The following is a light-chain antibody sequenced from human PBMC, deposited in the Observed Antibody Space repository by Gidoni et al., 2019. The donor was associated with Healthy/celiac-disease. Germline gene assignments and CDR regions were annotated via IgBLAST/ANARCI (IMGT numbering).Light chain of an antibody. Sequence: AIQMTQSPSSLSASVGDRVTITCLACQGHRNDLGWYQQKPGKAHQLLIYASSSLQSGVPSRFSCGGAGTYFTLTISSLQPEDFATYYCLQNYNYPRTFXXXTKGEIK. CDR3: LQNYNYPRT. CDR2: ASS. J-gene: IGKJ1*01. V-gene: IGKV1-6*01. CDR1: QGHRND.